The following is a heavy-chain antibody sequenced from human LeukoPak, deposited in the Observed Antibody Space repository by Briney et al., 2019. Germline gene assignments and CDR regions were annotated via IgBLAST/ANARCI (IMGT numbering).Heavy chain of an antibody. V-gene: IGHV3-21*01. J-gene: IGHJ4*02. CDR3: ARITIFGVVDDY. D-gene: IGHD3-3*01. CDR2: ISSSSSYI. Sequence: PGGSLRLSCAASGFTFSSYSMNWVRQAPGKGLEWVSSISSSSSYIYYADSVKGRFTISRDNAKNSLYLQMNSLRAEDTAVYYCARITIFGVVDDYWGQGTLVTVSS. CDR1: GFTFSSYS.